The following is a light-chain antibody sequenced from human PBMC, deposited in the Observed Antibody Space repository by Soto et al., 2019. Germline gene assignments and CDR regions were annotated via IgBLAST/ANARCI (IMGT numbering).Light chain of an antibody. CDR3: QQYGHFPPST. Sequence: DIQMTQSPSSRSESVGGRVSSACEASQDISNHLNWYQQKPGKAPELLMFDASNLEPGVPSRFSGSGSGTDFTVTIRSLQPEDVATYFCQQYGHFPPSTFGQGTRLEIK. CDR1: QDISNH. J-gene: IGKJ5*01. CDR2: DAS. V-gene: IGKV1-33*01.